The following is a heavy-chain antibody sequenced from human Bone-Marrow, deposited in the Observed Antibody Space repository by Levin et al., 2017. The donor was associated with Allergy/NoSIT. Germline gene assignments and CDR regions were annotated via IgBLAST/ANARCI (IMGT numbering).Heavy chain of an antibody. CDR2: IYHRGTT. J-gene: IGHJ5*02. V-gene: IGHV4-59*11. Sequence: SETLSLTCSVSGGSLSPHYWSWIRQTPGEELEWIGYIYHRGTTLYNPSLKSRVTISVDTSLNQFSLKLSFVTAADTAIYYCAREPDHYGSGYFDPWGQGTLVTVSS. CDR3: AREPDHYGSGYFDP. CDR1: GGSLSPHY. D-gene: IGHD3-10*01.